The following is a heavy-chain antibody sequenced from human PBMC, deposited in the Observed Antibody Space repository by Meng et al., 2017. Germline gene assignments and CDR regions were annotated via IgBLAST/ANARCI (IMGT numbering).Heavy chain of an antibody. CDR1: GFIFSNPG. J-gene: IGHJ4*02. Sequence: QVQLVESGGGVFQPGRSLRLSCAACGFIFSNPGMHLVRQTPGKGLEWVAVIWYNGSKEYYADSLKGRFTISRDNSKNTLYLQMNSLRPEDTAVYYCARDPGGDYYGGFDYWGQGTLVTVSS. CDR3: ARDPGGDYYGGFDY. CDR2: IWYNGSKE. D-gene: IGHD2-21*01. V-gene: IGHV3-33*01.